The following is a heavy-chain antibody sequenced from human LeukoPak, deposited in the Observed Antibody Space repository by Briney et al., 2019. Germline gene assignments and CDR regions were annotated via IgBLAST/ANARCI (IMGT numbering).Heavy chain of an antibody. J-gene: IGHJ4*02. D-gene: IGHD6-19*01. CDR1: GFTVSSNY. V-gene: IGHV3-11*01. Sequence: GGSLRLSCAASGFTVSSNYMSWIRQAPGKGLEWVSYISSSGSTIYYADSVKGRFTISRDNAKNSLYLQMNSLRAEDTAVYYCARPYSSGWLRYWGQGTLVTVSS. CDR2: ISSSGSTI. CDR3: ARPYSSGWLRY.